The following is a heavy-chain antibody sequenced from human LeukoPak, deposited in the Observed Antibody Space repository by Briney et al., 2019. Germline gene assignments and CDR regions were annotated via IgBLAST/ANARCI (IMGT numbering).Heavy chain of an antibody. D-gene: IGHD4-11*01. CDR3: ARLSTVTTSFDY. J-gene: IGHJ4*02. CDR1: GGSISNYY. CDR2: IYTSGRT. Sequence: PSETLSLTCTVSGGSISNYYWSWIRQPAGKGLEWIGRIYTSGRTYYNPSLKSRVSMSVDTSKNQFSLKLSSVTAADTAVYYCARLSTVTTSFDYWGQGTLVTVSS. V-gene: IGHV4-4*07.